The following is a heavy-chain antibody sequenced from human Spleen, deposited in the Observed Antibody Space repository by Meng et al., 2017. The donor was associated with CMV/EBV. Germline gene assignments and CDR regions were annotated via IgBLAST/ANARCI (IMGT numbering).Heavy chain of an antibody. CDR3: AHISDYDFWSGYYNALFDY. J-gene: IGHJ4*02. CDR2: IYWNDDK. CDR1: GFSLTSSGEG. D-gene: IGHD3-3*01. Sequence: SGPTLVKPTQTLTLTCTFSGFSLTSSGEGVGWIRQPPGKALDWLALIYWNDDKRFSPSLKSRLTTTKDTSKNQVVLTMTNMDPVDTATYYCAHISDYDFWSGYYNALFDYWGQGTLVTVSS. V-gene: IGHV2-5*01.